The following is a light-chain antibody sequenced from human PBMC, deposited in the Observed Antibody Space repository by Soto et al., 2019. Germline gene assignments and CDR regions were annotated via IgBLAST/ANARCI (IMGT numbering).Light chain of an antibody. CDR1: HDVTRR. V-gene: IGKV3-15*01. CDR3: QHYTNWPLT. J-gene: IGKJ4*01. Sequence: EIVMTQSPVTLSLSPGDKATLSCRASHDVTRRLAWYQVKHGQAPRLLIYDASTRATGLPARFSGTGSGTEFTLTISSLQSEDFAVYYCQHYTNWPLTFGGGTKVEI. CDR2: DAS.